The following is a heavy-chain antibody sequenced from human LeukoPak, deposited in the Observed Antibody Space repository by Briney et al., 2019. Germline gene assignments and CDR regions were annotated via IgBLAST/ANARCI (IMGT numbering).Heavy chain of an antibody. CDR2: IYYSGST. V-gene: IGHV4-61*01. Sequence: SETLSLTCSVSGGSVSNDSYYWSWIRQPPGKGLEWIGYIYYSGSTNYNPSLKSRVTISVDTSKNQFSLKLSSVTAADTAVYYCARGYCSGGSCHSGRWYFDLWGRGTLVTVSS. CDR3: ARGYCSGGSCHSGRWYFDL. CDR1: GGSVSNDSYY. D-gene: IGHD2-15*01. J-gene: IGHJ2*01.